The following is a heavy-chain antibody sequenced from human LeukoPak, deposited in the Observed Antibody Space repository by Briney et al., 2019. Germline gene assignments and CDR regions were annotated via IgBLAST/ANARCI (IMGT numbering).Heavy chain of an antibody. CDR2: IYYSGST. D-gene: IGHD3-10*01. J-gene: IGHJ5*02. V-gene: IGHV4-59*08. CDR1: GGSVNSYY. Sequence: SETLSLTCTVSGGSVNSYYWSWIRQPPGKGLEWIGYIYYSGSTSGSTDYNPSLKSRVTISLDTFKNQFSLKVSSVTPADTAVYYCARQWSYFGSGIPFDLWGQGTLVTVSS. CDR3: ARQWSYFGSGIPFDL.